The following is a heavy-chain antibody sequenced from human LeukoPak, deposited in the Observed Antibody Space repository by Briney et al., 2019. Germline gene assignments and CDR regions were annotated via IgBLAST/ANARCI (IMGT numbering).Heavy chain of an antibody. Sequence: PSETLSLTCNVSGSSITAFYWSWIRQSPGKGLEWIGSFQYGGNSKYNPSLKSRVAMSVDTPKDQFSLRLSSVTAADTAVYYCARPALPYYSDSTNYYDYWGQGILVTASS. D-gene: IGHD3-22*01. V-gene: IGHV4-59*12. CDR2: FQYGGNS. CDR1: GSSITAFY. J-gene: IGHJ4*02. CDR3: ARPALPYYSDSTNYYDY.